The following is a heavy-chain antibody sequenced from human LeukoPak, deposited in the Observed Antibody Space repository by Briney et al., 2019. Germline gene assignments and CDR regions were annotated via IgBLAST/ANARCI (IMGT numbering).Heavy chain of an antibody. J-gene: IGHJ6*02. V-gene: IGHV3-23*01. D-gene: IGHD1-26*01. CDR2: ISGSGGST. CDR1: GLTFSSYA. CDR3: ARCSGGSYYYGMDV. Sequence: TGGSLRLSCAASGLTFSSYAMSWVRQAPGKGLEWVSAISGSGGSTYYADSVKGRFTISRDNSKNTLYLQMNSLRVEDTAVYYCARCSGGSYYYGMDVWGQGTTVTVSS.